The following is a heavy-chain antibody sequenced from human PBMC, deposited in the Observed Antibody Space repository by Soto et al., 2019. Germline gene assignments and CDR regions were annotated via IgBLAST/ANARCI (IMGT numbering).Heavy chain of an antibody. J-gene: IGHJ4*02. D-gene: IGHD5-12*01. CDR3: ARSNIEATTLDY. Sequence: QLQLQESGPGLVKPSETLSLTCTVSGGSISSSSYYWGWIRQPPGKGLEWIGTIYYSGSTYYNPSHKGRVTTSVDTSKNHFSLKLSSVTAADTAVYYCARSNIEATTLDYWGQGTLTVSS. CDR1: GGSISSSSYY. CDR2: IYYSGST. V-gene: IGHV4-39*02.